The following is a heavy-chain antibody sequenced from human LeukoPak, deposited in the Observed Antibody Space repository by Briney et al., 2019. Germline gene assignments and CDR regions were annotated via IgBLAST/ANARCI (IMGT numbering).Heavy chain of an antibody. CDR1: GGSISSYY. CDR3: ARGRWAAAGTFDI. V-gene: IGHV4-59*12. CDR2: IYYSGST. D-gene: IGHD6-13*01. Sequence: PSETLSLTCTVSGGSISSYYWSWIRQPPGKGLEWIGYIYYSGSTNYNPSLKSRVTMSVDTSKNQFSLKLSSVTAADTAVYYCARGRWAAAGTFDIWGQGTMVTVSS. J-gene: IGHJ3*02.